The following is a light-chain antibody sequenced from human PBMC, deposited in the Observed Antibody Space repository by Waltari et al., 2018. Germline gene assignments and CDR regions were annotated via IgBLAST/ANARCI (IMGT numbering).Light chain of an antibody. Sequence: EVVMTQSPATLSVSPGERASLSCRASQSIATNLAWYQQKPGQPPRLLVYDASTRAPSIPARFKGSGSGTEFTLTISSLQSEDSAVYYWQQYNRWPPITFGQGTRLEI. CDR2: DAS. V-gene: IGKV3-15*01. CDR3: QQYNRWPPIT. CDR1: QSIATN. J-gene: IGKJ5*01.